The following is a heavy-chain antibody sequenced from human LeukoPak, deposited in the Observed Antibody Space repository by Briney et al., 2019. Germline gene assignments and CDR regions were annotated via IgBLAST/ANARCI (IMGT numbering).Heavy chain of an antibody. V-gene: IGHV3-23*01. CDR3: AKVLRYCSSTSCYLDYFDY. J-gene: IGHJ4*02. D-gene: IGHD2-2*01. CDR2: ISGSGGST. Sequence: GGSLRLSCAASGFTFSSYAMSWVRQAPGKGLEWVSAISGSGGSTYYADSVKGRFTISRDNSKNTLYLQMNSLRAEDTAVYYCAKVLRYCSSTSCYLDYFDYWGQGTLVTVSS. CDR1: GFTFSSYA.